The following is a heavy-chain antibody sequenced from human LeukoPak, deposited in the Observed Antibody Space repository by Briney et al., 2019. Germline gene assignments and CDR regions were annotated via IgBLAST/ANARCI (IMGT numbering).Heavy chain of an antibody. J-gene: IGHJ4*02. CDR2: IHISGNT. CDR3: ARGGSGWYPYDS. Sequence: GGSLRLSCAASGFTFSSYSMNWVRQAPGKGLEWVSIIHISGNTYYPDSVKGRFTISRDISKNTLYLQMNSLRAEDTAVYYCARGGSGWYPYDSWGQGTLVTVSS. CDR1: GFTFSSYS. D-gene: IGHD6-19*01. V-gene: IGHV3-66*01.